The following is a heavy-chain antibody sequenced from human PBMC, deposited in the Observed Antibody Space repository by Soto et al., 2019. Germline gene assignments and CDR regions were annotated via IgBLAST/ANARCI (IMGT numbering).Heavy chain of an antibody. CDR1: GGSISSSNW. V-gene: IGHV4-4*02. D-gene: IGHD4-17*01. CDR2: IYHSGST. Sequence: QVQLQESGPGLVKPSGTLSLTCAVSGGSISSSNWWSWVRQPPGKGLEWIGEIYHSGSTNYNPSLKSRFTISVDKSKNQFSLKLSSVTAADTAVYYCARVDYGGNSGGAFDIWGQGTMVTVSS. CDR3: ARVDYGGNSGGAFDI. J-gene: IGHJ3*02.